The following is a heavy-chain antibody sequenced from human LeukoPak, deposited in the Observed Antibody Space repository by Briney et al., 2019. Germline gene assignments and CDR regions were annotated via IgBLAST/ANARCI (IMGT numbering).Heavy chain of an antibody. CDR1: GGSFSGYY. CDR3: ARGRSIAAAKGRILDY. CDR2: INHSGST. J-gene: IGHJ4*02. D-gene: IGHD6-13*01. Sequence: SETLSLTCAVYGGSFSGYYWSWIRQPPGNGLEWIGEINHSGSTNYNPSLKSRVTISVDTSKNQFSLKLSSVTAADTAVYYCARGRSIAAAKGRILDYWGQGTLVTVSS. V-gene: IGHV4-34*01.